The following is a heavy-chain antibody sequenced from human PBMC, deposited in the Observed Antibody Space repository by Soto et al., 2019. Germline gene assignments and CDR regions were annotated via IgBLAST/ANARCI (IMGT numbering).Heavy chain of an antibody. J-gene: IGHJ3*02. CDR3: ATMTGYHYDSSRFSAEAFDI. CDR2: IWYDVSNK. D-gene: IGHD3-22*01. V-gene: IGHV3-33*01. Sequence: GGSLRLSCAASGFTFSSYGMHWVRQAPGKGLEWVAVIWYDVSNKYYADSVKGRFTISRDNSKNTLYLQMNSLRAEDTAVYYCATMTGYHYDSSRFSAEAFDIWGQGTMVTFS. CDR1: GFTFSSYG.